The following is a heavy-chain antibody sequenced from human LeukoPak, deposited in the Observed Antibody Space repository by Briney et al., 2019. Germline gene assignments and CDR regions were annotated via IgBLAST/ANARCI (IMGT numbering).Heavy chain of an antibody. CDR3: WRGAGYCVSVCLKSNWFEP. D-gene: IGHD2-15*01. V-gene: IGHV3-23*01. Sequence: GGSLRLSCAASGFPFSTHAMSWVRQPPGKVREGCAAISNCKTYYADSVRGRFTIARHDSKNTAYPQFNSLRDECTVLDCCWRGAGYCVSVCLKSNWFEPWGQGTLVTVSS. CDR1: GFPFSTHA. CDR2: ISNCKT. J-gene: IGHJ5*02.